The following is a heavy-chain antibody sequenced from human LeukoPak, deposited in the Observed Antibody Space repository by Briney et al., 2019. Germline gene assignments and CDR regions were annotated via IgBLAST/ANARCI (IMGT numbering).Heavy chain of an antibody. V-gene: IGHV3-30*04. CDR3: ARESVARGLFDY. Sequence: GGSLRRSCAASGFTFSTYVMHWVRQAPGKGLEWVAVISKDGSNEDYADSVKGRFSISRDNSKNTLFLQMNSLRVEDTAVYYCARESVARGLFDYWGQGTLVTVSS. CDR2: ISKDGSNE. D-gene: IGHD5-12*01. J-gene: IGHJ4*02. CDR1: GFTFSTYV.